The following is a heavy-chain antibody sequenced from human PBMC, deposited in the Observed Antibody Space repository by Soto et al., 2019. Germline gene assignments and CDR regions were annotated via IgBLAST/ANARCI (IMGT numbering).Heavy chain of an antibody. Sequence: GASGKVSCKASWNTFTNYGMQWGRQAPGQRLEWMGWFNAGNGNTKYSQKFQGRVTITRDTSASTAYMELSSLRSEDTAVYYCARASWSGYRSYMDVWGKGTTVTVSS. D-gene: IGHD3-3*01. V-gene: IGHV1-3*01. CDR2: FNAGNGNT. CDR3: ARASWSGYRSYMDV. CDR1: WNTFTNYG. J-gene: IGHJ6*03.